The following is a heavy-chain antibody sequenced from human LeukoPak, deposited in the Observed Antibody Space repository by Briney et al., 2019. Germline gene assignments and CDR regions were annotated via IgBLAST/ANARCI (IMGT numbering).Heavy chain of an antibody. CDR1: GYTFTSYY. CDR2: INPSGGST. V-gene: IGHV1-46*01. D-gene: IGHD3-22*01. Sequence: GASVKVSCKASGYTFTSYYMHWVRQAPGQGLEWRGIINPSGGSTSYAQKFQGRVTMTRDTSTSTVYMELSSLRSEDTAVYYCARVSSHSSGYYYGYYYYGMDVWGQGTTVTVSS. J-gene: IGHJ6*02. CDR3: ARVSSHSSGYYYGYYYYGMDV.